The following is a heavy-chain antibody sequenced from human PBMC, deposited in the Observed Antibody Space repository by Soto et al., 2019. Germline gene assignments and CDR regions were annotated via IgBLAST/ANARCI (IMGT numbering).Heavy chain of an antibody. CDR2: ISGSGGST. V-gene: IGHV3-23*01. D-gene: IGHD3-9*01. J-gene: IGHJ4*02. Sequence: GGSLRLSCAASGFTFSSYAMSWVRQAPGKGLEWVSAISGSGGSTYYADSVKGRFTISRDNSKNTLYLQMNSLRAEDTAVYYCAKDLTYYDILTGYYLSYYFDYWGQGTLVTVSS. CDR3: AKDLTYYDILTGYYLSYYFDY. CDR1: GFTFSSYA.